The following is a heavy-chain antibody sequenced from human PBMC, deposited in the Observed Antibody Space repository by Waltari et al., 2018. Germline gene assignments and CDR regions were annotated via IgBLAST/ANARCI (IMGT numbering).Heavy chain of an antibody. V-gene: IGHV1-69-2*01. D-gene: IGHD1-26*01. Sequence: EVQLVQSGAAVKKPGATVKISCKASGYTFTDYYMHCVQQAPGKGLEWMGRVDPEDGETIYAEKFQGRVTITADTSTDTAYMELSSLRSEDTAVYYCAALARWEQPFDYWGQGTLVTVSS. CDR1: GYTFTDYY. J-gene: IGHJ4*02. CDR3: AALARWEQPFDY. CDR2: VDPEDGET.